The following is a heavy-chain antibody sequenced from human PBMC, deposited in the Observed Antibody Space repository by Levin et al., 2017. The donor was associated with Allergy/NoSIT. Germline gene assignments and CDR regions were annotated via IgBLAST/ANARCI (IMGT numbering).Heavy chain of an antibody. Sequence: SETLSLTCAVSGGSISSGGYSWSWIRQPPGKGLEWIGNIYLSGSTNDNPSLKSRVTMSADRSKNQFSLKLSYVTAADTTVYYCARVAGYSYGYYFDYWGPGTLVTVSS. D-gene: IGHD5-18*01. CDR3: ARVAGYSYGYYFDY. CDR2: IYLSGST. J-gene: IGHJ4*02. CDR1: GGSISSGGYS. V-gene: IGHV4-30-2*01.